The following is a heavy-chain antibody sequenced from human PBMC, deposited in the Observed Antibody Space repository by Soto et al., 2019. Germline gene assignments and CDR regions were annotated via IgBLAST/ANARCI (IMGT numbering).Heavy chain of an antibody. J-gene: IGHJ4*02. V-gene: IGHV3-74*01. CDR1: GFTFSSYW. CDR2: INSDGSST. D-gene: IGHD2-15*01. Sequence: EVQLVESGGGLVQPGGSLRLSCAASGFTFSSYWMHWVRQAPGKGLVWVSRINSDGSSTSYADSVKGRFTISRDNAKNTLYLKMTSLGAEDTAVYYCVRTSLVVAAATREDYWGQGTLVTVSS. CDR3: VRTSLVVAAATREDY.